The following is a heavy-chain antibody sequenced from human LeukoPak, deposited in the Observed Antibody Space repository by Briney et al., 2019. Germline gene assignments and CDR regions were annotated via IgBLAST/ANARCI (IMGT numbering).Heavy chain of an antibody. CDR1: GFTFRSYW. J-gene: IGHJ4*02. D-gene: IGHD5-12*01. Sequence: GGSLRLSCAASGFTFRSYWMSWVRQAPGKGLEWVANMNQGGSVKYYVDPVKGRFTISRDDAKNSLYVQMNSLRDEDTAVYYCARVGYSGWNLEYWGQGTLVTVSS. CDR3: ARVGYSGWNLEY. V-gene: IGHV3-7*01. CDR2: MNQGGSVK.